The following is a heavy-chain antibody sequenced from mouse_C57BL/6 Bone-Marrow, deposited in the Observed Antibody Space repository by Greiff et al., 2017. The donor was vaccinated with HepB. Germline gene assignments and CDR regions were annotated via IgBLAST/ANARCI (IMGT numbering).Heavy chain of an antibody. Sequence: QGQLKQSGAELARPGASVKLSCKASGYTFTSYGISWVKQRTGQGLEWIGEIYPRSGNTYYNEKFKGKATLTADKSSSTAYMELRSLTSEDSAVYFCARCYYGKRDYWGQGTTLTVSS. D-gene: IGHD1-1*01. CDR3: ARCYYGKRDY. CDR1: GYTFTSYG. CDR2: IYPRSGNT. J-gene: IGHJ2*01. V-gene: IGHV1-81*01.